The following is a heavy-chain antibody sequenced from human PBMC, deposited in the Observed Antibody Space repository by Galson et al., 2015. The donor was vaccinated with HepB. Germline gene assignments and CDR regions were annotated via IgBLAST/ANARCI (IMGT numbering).Heavy chain of an antibody. J-gene: IGHJ4*02. CDR3: ARALSGAAFDY. V-gene: IGHV1-46*01. CDR2: INPSGGST. Sequence: SVKVSCKASGHTFTIYYIHWVRQAPGQGLEWMGIINPSGGSTSYAQKFQGRVTMTRDTSTSTVYMELSSLRSEDTAVYYCARALSGAAFDYWGQGTLVTVSS. CDR1: GHTFTIYY. D-gene: IGHD2/OR15-2a*01.